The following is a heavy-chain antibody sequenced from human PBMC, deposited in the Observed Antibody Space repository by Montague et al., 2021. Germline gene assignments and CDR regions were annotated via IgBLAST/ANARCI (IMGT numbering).Heavy chain of an antibody. CDR1: GGSLGTYY. CDR2: INHSGII. J-gene: IGHJ5*02. V-gene: IGHV4-34*01. CDR3: ARTGEQLLLTRWFDP. Sequence: SETLSLTCGVHGGSLGTYYWSWIRQPPGKGLEWIGEINHSGIINSNPSLKSRVTISVDTSKNKVSLKLNSVTAADTAVYYCARTGEQLLLTRWFDPWGQGNQGTGPS. D-gene: IGHD4-23*01.